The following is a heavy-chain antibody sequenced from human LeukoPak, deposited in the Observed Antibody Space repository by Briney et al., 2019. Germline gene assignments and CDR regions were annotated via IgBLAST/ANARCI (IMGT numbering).Heavy chain of an antibody. CDR3: ARGGSGWSFDY. CDR2: ITSTNYYT. Sequence: GGSLRLSCAASEFSISDYYMSWIRQAPGKGLEWVSYITSTNYYTKYTDSVRGRFTISRDNAKNSLYLQMYSLRAEDTAVYYCARGGSGWSFDYWGQGTLVTVSS. CDR1: EFSISDYY. V-gene: IGHV3-11*05. D-gene: IGHD6-19*01. J-gene: IGHJ4*02.